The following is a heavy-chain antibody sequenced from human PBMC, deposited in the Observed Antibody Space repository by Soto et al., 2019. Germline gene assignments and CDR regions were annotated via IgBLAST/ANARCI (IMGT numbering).Heavy chain of an antibody. D-gene: IGHD3-9*01. CDR1: GVSISSGDYY. V-gene: IGHV4-30-4*01. Sequence: PSETLSLTCTVSGVSISSGDYYWSWIRQPPGKGLEWIGYIYYSGSTYYNPSLKSRVTISVDTSKNQFSLKLSSVTAADTAVYYCARDPILTGYPSVDYYYYGMDVWGQGTTVTVSS. CDR2: IYYSGST. J-gene: IGHJ6*02. CDR3: ARDPILTGYPSVDYYYYGMDV.